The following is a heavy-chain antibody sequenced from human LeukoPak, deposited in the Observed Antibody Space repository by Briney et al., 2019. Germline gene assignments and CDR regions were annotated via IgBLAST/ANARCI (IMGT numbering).Heavy chain of an antibody. J-gene: IGHJ4*02. D-gene: IGHD5-18*01. V-gene: IGHV1-24*01. CDR2: FDPEDGET. CDR1: GYTLTELS. CDR3: ASWPGIQLWLGLDY. Sequence: GASVKVSCKVSGYTLTELSMHWVRQAPGKGLEWMGGFDPEDGETIYAQKFQGRVTMTEDTSTDTAYMELSSLRSEDTAVYYCASWPGIQLWLGLDYWGQGTLVTVSS.